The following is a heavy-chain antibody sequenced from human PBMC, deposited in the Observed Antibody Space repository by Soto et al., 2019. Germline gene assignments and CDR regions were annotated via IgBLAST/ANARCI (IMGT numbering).Heavy chain of an antibody. J-gene: IGHJ6*03. Sequence: EVKLVESGGGLVQPGGSLRLSCAASGFTFSNYWMYWVRQAPGQGLVWVSSINSDGSVSRYADSVKGRLTISRDNVKNSLYLQMNSLRVEDTAVYYCARGDCVGGSCYSLAGSFYYYMDVWGKGTTVTVFS. D-gene: IGHD2-15*01. CDR3: ARGDCVGGSCYSLAGSFYYYMDV. CDR1: GFTFSNYW. CDR2: INSDGSVS. V-gene: IGHV3-74*01.